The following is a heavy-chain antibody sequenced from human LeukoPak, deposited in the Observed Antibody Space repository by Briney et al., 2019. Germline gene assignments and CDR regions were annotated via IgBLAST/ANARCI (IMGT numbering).Heavy chain of an antibody. CDR1: GYSSSNYG. V-gene: IGHV1-18*01. J-gene: IGHJ5*02. D-gene: IGHD6-13*01. CDR2: IHIYRGNT. CDR3: TRDVGITVADSFDP. Sequence: ASVKVSCKASGYSSSNYGISWVRQAPGQGLEWMGWIHIYRGNTNYAQKFQGRVTMTTDTSTSTVYMEVRGLRSDDTAMYYCTRDVGITVADSFDPWGQGTLVTVSS.